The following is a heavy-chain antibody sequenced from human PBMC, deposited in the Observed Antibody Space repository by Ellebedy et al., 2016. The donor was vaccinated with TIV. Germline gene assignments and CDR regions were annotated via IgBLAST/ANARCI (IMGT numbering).Heavy chain of an antibody. J-gene: IGHJ6*02. CDR1: GFIFSSYG. CDR3: TKDVSPGGADV. V-gene: IGHV3-30*02. Sequence: GGSLRLXXAASGFIFSSYGMHSVRQAPGKGLEWVANIWNDGSNKYYADSVKGRFTISRANSKNTLYLQMNSLRVEDTSLYYCTKDVSPGGADVWGQGTTVTVSS. CDR2: IWNDGSNK. D-gene: IGHD3-16*01.